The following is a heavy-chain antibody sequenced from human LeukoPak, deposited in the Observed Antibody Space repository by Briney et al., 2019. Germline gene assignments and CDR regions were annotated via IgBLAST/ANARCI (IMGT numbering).Heavy chain of an antibody. D-gene: IGHD6-19*01. J-gene: IGHJ4*02. V-gene: IGHV2-70*04. Sequence: SGPTLVNPTQTLTLTCTFSGFSLNTAGMRVSWIRQLPGKALEYFARIDWDDNKFYRTSLRTRLTISKDTSNNQVVLTMTNMDPADTATYYCARSSHSGVWYDLDYWGQGILVTVSS. CDR2: IDWDDNK. CDR1: GFSLNTAGMR. CDR3: ARSSHSGVWYDLDY.